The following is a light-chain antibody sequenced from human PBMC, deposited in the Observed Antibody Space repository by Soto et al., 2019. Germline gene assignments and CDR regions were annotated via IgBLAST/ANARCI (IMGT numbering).Light chain of an antibody. CDR2: EVS. Sequence: QSALTQPASVSGSPGQSITISCTGTSGDVGGYDSVSWYQQHPGKAPKLMIYEVSNRPSGVSYRFSGSKSDNTAALTISGLQAEDEADYYCSSYSICNTLVFGTGTKLTVL. J-gene: IGLJ1*01. CDR1: SGDVGGYDS. CDR3: SSYSICNTLV. V-gene: IGLV2-14*01.